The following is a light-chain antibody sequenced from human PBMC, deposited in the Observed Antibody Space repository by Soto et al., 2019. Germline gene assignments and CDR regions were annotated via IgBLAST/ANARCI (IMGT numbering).Light chain of an antibody. V-gene: IGKV1-5*01. CDR1: QSISSW. Sequence: DIQMTQSPSTLSPSVGDRVTITCRASQSISSWLAWYQQKPGKAPKILIYDASNLESGVPSRFSGSGSGTEFTLTISSLQPDDFATYYCQQYNSYSWTFGQGTKVEI. CDR2: DAS. CDR3: QQYNSYSWT. J-gene: IGKJ1*01.